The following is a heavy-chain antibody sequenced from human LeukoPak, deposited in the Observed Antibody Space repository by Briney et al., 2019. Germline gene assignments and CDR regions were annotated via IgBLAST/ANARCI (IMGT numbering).Heavy chain of an antibody. V-gene: IGHV3-7*01. Sequence: PGGPLRLSCAASGFTFSSYWMSWVRQAPGKGLEWVANIKQDGSEKYYVDSVKGRFTISRDNAKNSLYLQMNSLRAEDTAVYYCASPSGYSYVPSFDYWGQGTLVTVSS. CDR2: IKQDGSEK. J-gene: IGHJ4*02. CDR3: ASPSGYSYVPSFDY. CDR1: GFTFSSYW. D-gene: IGHD5-18*01.